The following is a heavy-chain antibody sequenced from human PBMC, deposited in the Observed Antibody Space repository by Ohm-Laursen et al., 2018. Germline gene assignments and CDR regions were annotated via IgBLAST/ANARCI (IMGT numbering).Heavy chain of an antibody. CDR1: GFTFSSYW. V-gene: IGHV3-74*01. J-gene: IGHJ4*02. Sequence: LSLICAASGFTFSSYWMHWVRQAPGKGLVWVSRISNDGRSTTYADAVKGRFTFSRDNAKSTLYLQMSSLRAEDTAVYYCVRDLRDGYNDHLFDYWDQGTLVTVSS. CDR2: ISNDGRST. CDR3: VRDLRDGYNDHLFDY. D-gene: IGHD5-24*01.